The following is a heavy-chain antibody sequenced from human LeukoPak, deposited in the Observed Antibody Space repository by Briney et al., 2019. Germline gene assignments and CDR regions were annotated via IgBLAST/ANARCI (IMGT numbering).Heavy chain of an antibody. J-gene: IGHJ5*02. CDR2: IIPIFGTA. D-gene: IGHD1-1*01. CDR1: GGTFSSYA. V-gene: IGHV1-69*05. CDR3: ARDLGRSTTGTTGWFDP. Sequence: SVKVSCKASGGTFSSYAISWVRQAPGQGLEWMVGIIPIFGTANYAQKFQGRVTITTDESTSTAYMELSSLRSEDTAVYYCARDLGRSTTGTTGWFDPWGQGTLVTVSS.